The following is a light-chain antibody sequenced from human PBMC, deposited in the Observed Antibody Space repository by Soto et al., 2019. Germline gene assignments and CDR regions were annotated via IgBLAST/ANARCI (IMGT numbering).Light chain of an antibody. J-gene: IGLJ1*01. CDR3: HSYAGSKYYV. Sequence: QSALTQPASMSGSPGQSITISCTGTSSDVGSYTIVSWYQQHPGKAPKLLIYEGSERPSGVSSRFSASESGNRASLTISGLQAEDEADYYCHSYAGSKYYVLGIGTKVT. CDR2: EGS. V-gene: IGLV2-23*01. CDR1: SSDVGSYTI.